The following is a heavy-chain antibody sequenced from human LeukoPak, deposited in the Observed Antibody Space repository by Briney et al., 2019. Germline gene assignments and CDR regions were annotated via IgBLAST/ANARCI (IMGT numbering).Heavy chain of an antibody. CDR1: GYSISSGYY. Sequence: PSETLSLTCAVSGYSISSGYYWGWIRQPPGKGLEWIGSIYHSGSTYYNPSLKSRVTISVDTSKNQFSLKLSSVTAADTAVYYCAGLLTLDYDSSGYYQNDAFDIWGQGTMVTVSS. CDR2: IYHSGST. D-gene: IGHD3-22*01. J-gene: IGHJ3*02. V-gene: IGHV4-38-2*01. CDR3: AGLLTLDYDSSGYYQNDAFDI.